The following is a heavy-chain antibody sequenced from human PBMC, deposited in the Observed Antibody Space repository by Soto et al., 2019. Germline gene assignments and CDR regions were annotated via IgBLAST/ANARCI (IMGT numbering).Heavy chain of an antibody. J-gene: IGHJ3*02. V-gene: IGHV3-48*01. CDR2: ISSSSSTI. Sequence: GGSLRLSCAASGFTFSSYSMNWVRQAPGKGLEWVSYISSSSSTIYYADSVKGRFTISRDNAKNSLYLQMNSLRAEDTAVYYCARDPDYGDYRDAFEIWGQGTMVTVSS. D-gene: IGHD4-17*01. CDR1: GFTFSSYS. CDR3: ARDPDYGDYRDAFEI.